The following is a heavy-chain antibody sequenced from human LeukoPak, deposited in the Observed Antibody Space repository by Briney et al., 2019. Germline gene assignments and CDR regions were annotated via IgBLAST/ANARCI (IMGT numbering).Heavy chain of an antibody. CDR3: ARVDGPDLVDY. CDR2: INPNSCGT. V-gene: IGHV1-2*02. J-gene: IGHJ4*02. D-gene: IGHD5-24*01. Sequence: ASVKVSCKASGYTFTGYYMHWSRQPPGQGLEWMGWINPNSCGTNYSQKFHGRVTITRDTSISTAYMELSRLRSDDTAVYYCARVDGPDLVDYWGQGTLVTVSS. CDR1: GYTFTGYY.